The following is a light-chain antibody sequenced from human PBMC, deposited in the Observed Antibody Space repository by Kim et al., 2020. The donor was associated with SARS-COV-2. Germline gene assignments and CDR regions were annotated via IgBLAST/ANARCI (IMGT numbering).Light chain of an antibody. CDR3: QSYDSSLSGNWV. Sequence: QSVLTQPPSVSGAPGQRVTISCTGSSSNIGAGYDVHWYQQLPGTAPKLLIYGNSNRPSGVPDRFSGSKSGTSASLAITGLQAEDEADYYCQSYDSSLSGNWVFRGGTQPTVL. V-gene: IGLV1-40*01. CDR1: SSNIGAGYD. J-gene: IGLJ3*02. CDR2: GNS.